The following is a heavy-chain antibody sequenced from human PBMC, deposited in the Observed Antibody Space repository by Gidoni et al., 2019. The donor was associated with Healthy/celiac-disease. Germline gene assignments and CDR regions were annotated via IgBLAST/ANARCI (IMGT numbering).Heavy chain of an antibody. J-gene: IGHJ2*01. CDR1: GFTFSSYD. Sequence: EVQLVESGGGLVQPGGSLRLSCAASGFTFSSYDIHGVRQATGKGLEWVSAIGTAGDTYYPGSVKGRFTICRENAKNSLYLQMNSLRAGDTAVYYCARRSEDWYFDLWGRGTLVTVSS. CDR2: IGTAGDT. V-gene: IGHV3-13*01. CDR3: ARRSEDWYFDL.